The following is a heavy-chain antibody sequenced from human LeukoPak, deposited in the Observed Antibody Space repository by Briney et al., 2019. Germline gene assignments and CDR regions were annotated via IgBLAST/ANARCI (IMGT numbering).Heavy chain of an antibody. CDR1: GYSISTGYY. CDR2: IYHSGST. Sequence: PSETLSLTCTVSGYSISTGYYWGWLRPPPGKGLEWIGSIYHSGSTYYNPSLKRRVIITEDTSKNQFSLKLSSVTAADTAVYYGAGGQDIVVMVAADSDFDYWGQGTLVTVSS. CDR3: AGGQDIVVMVAADSDFDY. J-gene: IGHJ4*02. V-gene: IGHV4-38-2*02. D-gene: IGHD2-15*01.